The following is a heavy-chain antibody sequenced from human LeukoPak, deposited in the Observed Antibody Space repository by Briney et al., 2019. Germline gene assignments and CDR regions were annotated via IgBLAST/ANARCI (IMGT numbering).Heavy chain of an antibody. CDR3: ARHGPYSSSWYEYFDY. Sequence: SETLSLTCTVSGGSISGFYWSWLRQPPGKGLEWIGHIYHSGSTNYNPSLKSRVTVSVDTSKNQFSLKVSSLTAADTAVYYCARHGPYSSSWYEYFDYWGQGTLVTVSS. D-gene: IGHD6-13*01. J-gene: IGHJ4*02. CDR1: GGSISGFY. V-gene: IGHV4-59*08. CDR2: IYHSGST.